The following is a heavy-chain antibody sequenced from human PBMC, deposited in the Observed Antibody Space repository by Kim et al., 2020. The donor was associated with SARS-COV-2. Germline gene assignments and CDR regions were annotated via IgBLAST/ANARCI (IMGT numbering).Heavy chain of an antibody. V-gene: IGHV5-51*01. CDR3: ARQGICGGDCYPFDY. D-gene: IGHD2-21*02. J-gene: IGHJ4*02. Sequence: PSFQGQVTISADKSISTAYLQWSSLKASDTAMYYCARQGICGGDCYPFDYWGQGTLVTVSS.